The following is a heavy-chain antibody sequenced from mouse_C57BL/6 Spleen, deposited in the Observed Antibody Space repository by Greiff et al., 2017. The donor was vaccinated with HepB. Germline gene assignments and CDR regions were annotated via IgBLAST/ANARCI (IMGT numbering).Heavy chain of an antibody. D-gene: IGHD2-4*01. CDR1: GFTFSDYY. Sequence: DVHLVESGGGLVQPGGSLKLSCAASGFTFSDYYMYWVRQTPEKRLEWVAYISNGGGSTYYPDTVKGRFTISRDNAKNTLYLQMSRLKSEDTAMYYCARRGGDYDAWFAYWGQGTLVTVSA. CDR3: ARRGGDYDAWFAY. J-gene: IGHJ3*01. V-gene: IGHV5-12*01. CDR2: ISNGGGST.